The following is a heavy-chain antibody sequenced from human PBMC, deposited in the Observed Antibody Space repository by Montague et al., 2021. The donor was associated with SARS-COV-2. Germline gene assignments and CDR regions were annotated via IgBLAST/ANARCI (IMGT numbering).Heavy chain of an antibody. D-gene: IGHD3-10*01. CDR2: TYYRSKWYN. V-gene: IGHV6-1*01. CDR1: GDSVSSNSAA. CDR3: ARDGGINSRPRPHTFHY. Sequence: CAISGDSVSSNSAAWNWIRQSPSRGREWLGRTYYRSKWYNDYALXVKXRISINPDTSKNQFSLQLNSMTLEDTAVYYCARDGGINSRPRPHTFHYWGQGTLVTVSS. J-gene: IGHJ4*02.